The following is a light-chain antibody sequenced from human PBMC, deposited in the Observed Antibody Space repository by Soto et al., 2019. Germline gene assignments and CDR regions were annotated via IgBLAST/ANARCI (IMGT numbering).Light chain of an antibody. CDR3: QQHETLIT. CDR1: QGISSSY. CDR2: GAF. V-gene: IGKV3-20*01. Sequence: TQSPSSLSASTGDRVTITCRASQGISSSYLTWYQQKPGQAPRLLIYGAFTRATGIPDRFSGSGSGTDFTLTISRLEPEDFAVYYCQQHETLITFGQGTRLEIK. J-gene: IGKJ5*01.